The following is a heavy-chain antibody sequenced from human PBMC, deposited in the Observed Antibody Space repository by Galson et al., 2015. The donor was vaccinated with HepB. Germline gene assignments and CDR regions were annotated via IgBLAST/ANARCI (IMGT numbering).Heavy chain of an antibody. CDR3: ARGDCGSTSCNGYGAFDI. V-gene: IGHV3-7*03. Sequence: SLRLSCAASGFTFSTYWMTWVRQAPGKGLEWVANIKQDGSEKYYVDSVRGRFTISRDSAMNSLYLQMNSLRAEDTAVYYCARGDCGSTSCNGYGAFDIWGQGTMVTVSS. D-gene: IGHD2-2*01. CDR1: GFTFSTYW. J-gene: IGHJ3*02. CDR2: IKQDGSEK.